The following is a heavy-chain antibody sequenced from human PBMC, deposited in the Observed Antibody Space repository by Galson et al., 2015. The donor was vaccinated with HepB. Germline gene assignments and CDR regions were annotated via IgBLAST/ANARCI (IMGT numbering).Heavy chain of an antibody. D-gene: IGHD2-2*01. Sequence: SLRLSCAASGFNVRIYAMHWVRQAPGKGLEWVAVISYDVTNKYYADSVKGRFSISRDNSENTVHLQMNNVRPEDTGVYYCTRDCGASGYCSSSRCYFEYGMDVWGQGTAVTVSS. CDR1: GFNVRIYA. CDR2: ISYDVTNK. J-gene: IGHJ6*02. CDR3: TRDCGASGYCSSSRCYFEYGMDV. V-gene: IGHV3-30-3*01.